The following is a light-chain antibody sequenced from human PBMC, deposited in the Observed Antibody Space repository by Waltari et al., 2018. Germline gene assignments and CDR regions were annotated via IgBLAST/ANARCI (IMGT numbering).Light chain of an antibody. V-gene: IGLV2-14*03. J-gene: IGLJ2*01. CDR2: DVS. CDR3: SSYAPSSTV. CDR1: SSDLGGYNS. Sequence: QSALTQPASVSGSPGQSLTISCPGTSSDLGGYNSVSWYQQHPGKAPKLMIYDVSKRPSGVSDRFSGSKSGNTASLTISGLQAEDEADYYCSSYAPSSTVFGGGTKLTVL.